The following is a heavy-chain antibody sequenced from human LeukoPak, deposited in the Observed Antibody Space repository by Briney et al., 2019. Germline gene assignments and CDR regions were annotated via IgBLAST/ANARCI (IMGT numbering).Heavy chain of an antibody. Sequence: GGSLRLSCAASGFTFSSYAMSWVRQAPGKGLEWVSAISGSGGSTYYADSVKGRFTISRDNSKNTLYLQMNSLRAEDTAVYYCAKDSDSRSYLNWFDPWGQGTLVTVSS. D-gene: IGHD1-26*01. CDR1: GFTFSSYA. J-gene: IGHJ5*02. V-gene: IGHV3-23*01. CDR2: ISGSGGST. CDR3: AKDSDSRSYLNWFDP.